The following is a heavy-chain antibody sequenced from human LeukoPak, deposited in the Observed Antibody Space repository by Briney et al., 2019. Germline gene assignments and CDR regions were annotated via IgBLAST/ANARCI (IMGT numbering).Heavy chain of an antibody. CDR2: IYYSGST. CDR1: GGAFSGYY. V-gene: IGHV4-59*01. J-gene: IGHJ4*02. Sequence: SETLSLTCAVYGGAFSGYYWSWIRKPPGKGLEWIGYIYYSGSTNYNPSLKSRVTISVDTSKNQFSLKLSSVTAADTAVYFCARELGSSWYFDYWGQGTLVTVSS. D-gene: IGHD6-13*01. CDR3: ARELGSSWYFDY.